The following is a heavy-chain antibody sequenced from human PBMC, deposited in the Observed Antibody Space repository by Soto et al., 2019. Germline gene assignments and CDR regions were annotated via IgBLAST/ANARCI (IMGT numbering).Heavy chain of an antibody. CDR3: ARRDQIAYYYGMDV. D-gene: IGHD2-21*01. J-gene: IGHJ6*02. Sequence: PGGSLRLSCAASGFTFSSYWMNWVRQAPGKGLVWVSRINSDGSSTSYVDSVKGRFTISRDNAKNTLYLQMNSLRAEDTAVYYCARRDQIAYYYGMDVWGQGTTVNVSS. CDR1: GFTFSSYW. V-gene: IGHV3-74*01. CDR2: INSDGSST.